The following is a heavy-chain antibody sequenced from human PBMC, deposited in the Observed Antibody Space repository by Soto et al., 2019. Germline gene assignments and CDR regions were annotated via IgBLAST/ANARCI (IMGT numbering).Heavy chain of an antibody. V-gene: IGHV3-30-3*01. CDR3: ARDGALMGFNWFDP. J-gene: IGHJ5*02. D-gene: IGHD2-8*01. CDR1: GFTFSSYA. CDR2: ISYDGSNK. Sequence: GGSLRLSCAASGFTFSSYAMHWVRQAPGKGLEWVAVISYDGSNKYYADSVKGRFTISRDNSKNTLYLQMNSLRAEDTAVYYCARDGALMGFNWFDPWGQGTLVTVSS.